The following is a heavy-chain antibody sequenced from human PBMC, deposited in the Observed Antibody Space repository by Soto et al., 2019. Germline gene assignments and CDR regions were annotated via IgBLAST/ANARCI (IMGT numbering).Heavy chain of an antibody. V-gene: IGHV1-69*06. CDR1: GGTFSSYA. CDR2: IIPIFGTA. Sequence: QVQMVQSGAAVKKPGSSVKVSCKASGGTFSSYAISWLRQAPGQGLEWMGGIIPIFGTANYAQKFQGRVTITADKYTSTAYMELSSLRSEDTAVYYCARAVAYYYDSSGYYRTSFDYWGQGTLVTVSS. J-gene: IGHJ4*02. CDR3: ARAVAYYYDSSGYYRTSFDY. D-gene: IGHD3-22*01.